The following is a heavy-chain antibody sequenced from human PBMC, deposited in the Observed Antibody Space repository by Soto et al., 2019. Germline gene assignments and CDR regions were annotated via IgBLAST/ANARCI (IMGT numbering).Heavy chain of an antibody. Sequence: EVQLVESGGGLVKPGGSLRLSCAASGFTFSNAWMSWVRQAPGKGLEWVGRIKSKTDGGTTDYAAPVKGRFTISRDDSKNTLYLQMNSPKTEDTAVYYCTKNAGTTFPLDYYYYYMDVWGKGTTVTVSS. CDR1: GFTFSNAW. V-gene: IGHV3-15*01. J-gene: IGHJ6*03. CDR2: IKSKTDGGTT. D-gene: IGHD1-1*01. CDR3: TKNAGTTFPLDYYYYYMDV.